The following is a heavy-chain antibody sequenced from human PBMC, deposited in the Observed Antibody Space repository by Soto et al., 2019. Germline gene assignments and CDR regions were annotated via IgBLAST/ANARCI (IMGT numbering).Heavy chain of an antibody. CDR1: GGSVSSGNYY. D-gene: IGHD3-22*01. V-gene: IGHV4-61*01. J-gene: IGHJ5*02. CDR2: IYYTGST. CDR3: ARMSVTMRNWFDP. Sequence: KPSETLSLTCTVSGGSVSSGNYYWSWIRQPPGKGLDWIGDIYYTGSTSYNPSLKSRVTMSVDTSKNQFSLKLNSVTAADTAVYYCARMSVTMRNWFDPWGQGTLVTVSS.